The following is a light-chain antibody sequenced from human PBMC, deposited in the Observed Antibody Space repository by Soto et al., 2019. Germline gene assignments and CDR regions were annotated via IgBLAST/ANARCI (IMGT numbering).Light chain of an antibody. V-gene: IGKV3-20*01. CDR1: QSVTTR. J-gene: IGKJ5*01. Sequence: EIVFTQSPDTLSLSRGGRATLSCRASQSVTTRLARYQQKPGQPPRLLISGASVRASGVPVRISGSGSGTDFTLTISRLEPEDFALYYCQQYGGSPITFGLGTRLEIK. CDR3: QQYGGSPIT. CDR2: GAS.